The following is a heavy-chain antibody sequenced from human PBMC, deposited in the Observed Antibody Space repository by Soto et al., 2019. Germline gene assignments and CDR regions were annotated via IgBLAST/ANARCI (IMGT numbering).Heavy chain of an antibody. D-gene: IGHD1-26*01. J-gene: IGHJ4*02. V-gene: IGHV4-39*01. CDR3: PRAPLRDGSYSMPRNFDY. CDR1: GGSISSSIYC. Sequence: QLQLQESGPGLVKPSETLSLTCTVSGGSISSSIYCWGWIRQPPGKVLEWIGDVYYSGNTHYNPSRASRVTITVDTSKNQFSLKVSSVPAADTAVYYCPRAPLRDGSYSMPRNFDYWGQGTLVTVSS. CDR2: VYYSGNT.